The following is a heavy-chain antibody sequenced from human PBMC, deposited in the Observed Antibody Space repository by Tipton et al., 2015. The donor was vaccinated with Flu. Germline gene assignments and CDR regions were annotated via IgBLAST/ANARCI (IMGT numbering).Heavy chain of an antibody. CDR1: GGSISSGSYY. CDR3: ARGVWFGELLPFDY. D-gene: IGHD3-10*01. V-gene: IGHV4-61*02. CDR2: ISTSGST. J-gene: IGHJ4*02. Sequence: TLSLTCTVSGGSISSGSYYWSWIRQPAGKGLEWIGRISTSGSTNFNPSLKSRVTISVDTSKNQFSLKLSSVTAADTAVYYCARGVWFGELLPFDYWGQGTLVTVSS.